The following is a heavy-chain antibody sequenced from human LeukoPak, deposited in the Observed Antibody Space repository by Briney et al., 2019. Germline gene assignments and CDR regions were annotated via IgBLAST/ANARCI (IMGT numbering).Heavy chain of an antibody. CDR3: AREYSYGLGGYFDY. D-gene: IGHD5-18*01. CDR2: ISSSSSYI. Sequence: GGSLRLSCAASGFTFSGYSMNWVRQAPGKGLEWVSSISSSSSYIYYADSVKGRFTISRDNAKNSLYLQMNSLRAEDTAVYYCAREYSYGLGGYFDYWGQGTLVTVSS. CDR1: GFTFSGYS. J-gene: IGHJ4*02. V-gene: IGHV3-21*01.